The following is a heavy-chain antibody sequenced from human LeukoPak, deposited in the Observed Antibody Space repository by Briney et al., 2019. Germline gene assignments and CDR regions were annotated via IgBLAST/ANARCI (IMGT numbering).Heavy chain of an antibody. D-gene: IGHD1-26*01. CDR3: ARDAIVGATTGGFDY. V-gene: IGHV3-53*01. CDR2: IYSGGST. Sequence: GGSLRLSCAASGFTFSSYEMNWVRQAPGKGLEWVSVIYSGGSTYYADSVKGRFTISRDNSKNTLYLQMNSLRAEDTAVYYCARDAIVGATTGGFDYWGQGTLVTVSS. J-gene: IGHJ4*02. CDR1: GFTFSSYE.